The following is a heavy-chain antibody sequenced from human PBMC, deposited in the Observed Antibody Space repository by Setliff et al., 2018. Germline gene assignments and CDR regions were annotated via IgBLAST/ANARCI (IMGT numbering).Heavy chain of an antibody. CDR3: TRGGYDSGV. J-gene: IGHJ4*02. Sequence: PGESLKISCRGSEYSFIDYWISWVRQKPGGGLEWMGKVDPSDSYATYGPSFQGHVIISIDKSITTAYLHWSSLKASDTAMYYCTRGGYDSGVWGQGTLVTVSS. CDR2: VDPSDSYA. D-gene: IGHD6-25*01. V-gene: IGHV5-10-1*01. CDR1: EYSFIDYW.